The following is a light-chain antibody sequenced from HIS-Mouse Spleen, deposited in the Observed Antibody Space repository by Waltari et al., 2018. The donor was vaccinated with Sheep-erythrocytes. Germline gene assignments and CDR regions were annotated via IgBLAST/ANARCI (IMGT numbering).Light chain of an antibody. CDR2: RNN. J-gene: IGLJ3*02. CDR3: AAWDDSLSGPV. Sequence: QSVLTQPPSASGTPGQRVTISCSGSSSNIGSNYVYWYQQLPGPAPKLLIYRNNKRPSGVPARFSGSKPVTSASLAISGLRSEDEADYYCAAWDDSLSGPVFGGGTKLTVL. V-gene: IGLV1-47*01. CDR1: SSNIGSNY.